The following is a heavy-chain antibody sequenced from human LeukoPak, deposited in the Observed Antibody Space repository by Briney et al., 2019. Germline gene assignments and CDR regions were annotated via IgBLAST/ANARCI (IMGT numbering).Heavy chain of an antibody. D-gene: IGHD5-18*01. CDR2: IIPILGIA. V-gene: IGHV1-69*04. CDR1: GGTFSSYA. Sequence: SVKVSCKASGGTFSSYAISWVRQAPGQGLEWMGRIIPILGIANYAQKFQGRVTITADKSTSTAYMELSSLRSEDTAVYYCARDRRDTAMVTAFGYWGQGTLVTVSS. CDR3: ARDRRDTAMVTAFGY. J-gene: IGHJ4*02.